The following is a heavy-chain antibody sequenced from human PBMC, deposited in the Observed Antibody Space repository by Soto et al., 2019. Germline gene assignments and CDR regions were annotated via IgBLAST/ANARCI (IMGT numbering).Heavy chain of an antibody. CDR1: GFTFSSYG. V-gene: IGHV3-30*18. J-gene: IGHJ4*02. D-gene: IGHD5-12*01. Sequence: QVQLVESGGGVVQPGRSLRLSCAASGFTFSSYGMHWVRQAPGKGLEWVEVLSYDGSNKYYAGSVQGRFTISRDNSMNALYLPMNSLRAADTSVYSCAKGKGGYYAYDVGYHFEFWGQGTLVSVSS. CDR3: AKGKGGYYAYDVGYHFEF. CDR2: LSYDGSNK.